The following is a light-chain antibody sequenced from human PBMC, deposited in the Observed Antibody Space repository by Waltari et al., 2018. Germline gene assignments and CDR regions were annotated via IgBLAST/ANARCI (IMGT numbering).Light chain of an antibody. CDR2: QVS. CDR3: FQGTHWPRT. CDR1: LRLVYDDGHTY. V-gene: IGKV2-30*01. J-gene: IGKJ3*01. Sequence: DVMTQSPLSLPVTLGQSASISCSSPLRLVYDDGHTYLRLFHQRPGQSPRRLIYQVSRRDFGVPDRFSGSGSGTDFTLEISRVEAEDVGVYYCFQGTHWPRTFGPGTTLDIK.